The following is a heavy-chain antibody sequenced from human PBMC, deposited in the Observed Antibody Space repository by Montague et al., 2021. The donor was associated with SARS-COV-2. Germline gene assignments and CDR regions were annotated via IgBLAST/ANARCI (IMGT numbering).Heavy chain of an antibody. Sequence: SETLSLTCTVSGGSIRSYYWSWIRQPPGKGLEWIGEIYSSGSINYNPSLKSRVTISMDTSKSQFSLKLTSVTAADTAAYYCARHTRGWQPFDFWGQGTLVTVSS. J-gene: IGHJ4*02. D-gene: IGHD6-19*01. CDR3: ARHTRGWQPFDF. CDR2: IYSSGSI. CDR1: GGSIRSYY. V-gene: IGHV4-59*01.